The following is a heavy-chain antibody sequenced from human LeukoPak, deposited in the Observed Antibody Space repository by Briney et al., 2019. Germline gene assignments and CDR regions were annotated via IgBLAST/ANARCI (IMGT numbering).Heavy chain of an antibody. V-gene: IGHV3-7*01. CDR2: IKQDGSEK. CDR3: ASGGRAFYCSSTSCSLDY. CDR1: GFTFSSYW. J-gene: IGHJ4*02. D-gene: IGHD2-2*01. Sequence: GGSLRLSCAASGFTFSSYWMSWVRQAPGKGLEWVANIKQDGSEKYYVDSVKGRFTISRDNAKNSLYLQMNSLRAEDTAVYYCASGGRAFYCSSTSCSLDYWGQGTLVTVSS.